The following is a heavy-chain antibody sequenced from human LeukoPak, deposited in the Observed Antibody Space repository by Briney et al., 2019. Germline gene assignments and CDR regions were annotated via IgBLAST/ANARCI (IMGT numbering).Heavy chain of an antibody. D-gene: IGHD6-19*01. J-gene: IGHJ4*02. CDR1: GYTFTSYD. CDR2: INLNSGHT. V-gene: IGHV1-8*01. CDR3: ARNNGIAVAGLYYFDY. Sequence: ASVKVSCKASGYTFTSYDINWVRQATEQGLEWMGWINLNSGHTGFAQKFQGRVTMTRDTSISTAYMELSRLRSDDTAVYYCARNNGIAVAGLYYFDYWGQGTLVTVSS.